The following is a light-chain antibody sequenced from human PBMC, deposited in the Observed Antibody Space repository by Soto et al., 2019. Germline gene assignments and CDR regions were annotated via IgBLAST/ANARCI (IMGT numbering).Light chain of an antibody. CDR2: DAS. V-gene: IGKV1-5*01. J-gene: IGKJ1*01. Sequence: DIQMNMSPSTLSASVEDTVTVTCRASQSVSGWLAWYQQKPGEAPKLLIYDASALPRGVPSRFSGSGSGTKFTLTIASLQPDDFATYYCQLYETFSGTFGPGGKVDIK. CDR1: QSVSGW. CDR3: QLYETFSGT.